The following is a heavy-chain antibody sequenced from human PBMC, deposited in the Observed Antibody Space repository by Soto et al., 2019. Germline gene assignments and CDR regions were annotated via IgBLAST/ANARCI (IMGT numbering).Heavy chain of an antibody. CDR3: ATGSGWYSPDY. Sequence: GGSLRLSCAASGFTFSSNWMHWVRQGPGKGLVWVSRIDNDGSSRDYADSVKGRFTISRDNAKNTLYLEMSSLRAEDTAVYYCATGSGWYSPDYWGQGTLVTVSS. V-gene: IGHV3-74*01. CDR1: GFTFSSNW. CDR2: IDNDGSSR. D-gene: IGHD6-19*01. J-gene: IGHJ4*02.